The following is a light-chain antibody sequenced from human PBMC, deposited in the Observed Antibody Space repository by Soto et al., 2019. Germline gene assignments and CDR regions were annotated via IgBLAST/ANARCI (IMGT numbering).Light chain of an antibody. J-gene: IGKJ1*01. V-gene: IGKV1-17*01. CDR1: QDIRND. Sequence: DIQMTQSPSSLSASVGDRVTITCRASQDIRNDLGWYQLKPGKAPKRLIYAASSLQSGVPSRFSGGGSGPEFTLTISRLQPEDFATYYCLQNNSYPLTFGQGTKVEIK. CDR3: LQNNSYPLT. CDR2: AAS.